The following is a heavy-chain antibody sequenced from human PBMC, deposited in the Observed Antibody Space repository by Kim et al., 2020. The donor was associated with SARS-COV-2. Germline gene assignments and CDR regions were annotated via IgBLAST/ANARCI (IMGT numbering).Heavy chain of an antibody. D-gene: IGHD4-4*01. CDR3: ARVHLSVTVSGLDP. J-gene: IGHJ5*02. CDR1: GGSFSGYY. CDR2: INHSGST. V-gene: IGHV4-34*01. Sequence: SETLSLTCAVYGGSFSGYYWSWIRQPPGKGLEWIGEINHSGSTNYNPSLKSRVTISVDTSKNQFSLKLSSVTAADTAVYYCARVHLSVTVSGLDPWGQGTLVTVSS.